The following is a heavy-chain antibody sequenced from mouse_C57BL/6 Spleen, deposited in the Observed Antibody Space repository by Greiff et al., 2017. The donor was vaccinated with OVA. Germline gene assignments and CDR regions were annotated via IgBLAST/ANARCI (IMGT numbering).Heavy chain of an antibody. CDR3: AKQGRYAMDY. Sequence: EVKLVESGGDLVKPGGSLKLSCAASGFTFSSYGMSWVRQTPDKRLEWVATISSGGSYTYYPDSVKGRFTISRDNTKNTLYLRMSSLESDDAAMYYCAKQGRYAMDYWGQGTSVTVSS. V-gene: IGHV5-6*02. D-gene: IGHD3-3*01. CDR2: ISSGGSYT. J-gene: IGHJ4*01. CDR1: GFTFSSYG.